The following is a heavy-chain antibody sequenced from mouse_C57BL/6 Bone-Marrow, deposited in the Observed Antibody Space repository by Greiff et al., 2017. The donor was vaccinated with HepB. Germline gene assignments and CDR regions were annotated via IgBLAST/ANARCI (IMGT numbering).Heavy chain of an antibody. V-gene: IGHV1-55*01. J-gene: IGHJ4*01. D-gene: IGHD1-1*02. Sequence: VKLQQPGAELVKPGASVKLSCKASGYTFTSYWITWVKQRPGHGLEWIGDIYPGSGSTNYNEKFKSKATLTADTSSSTAYMQRSSLTSEDSAVYYCTRERWLRYDYAKDYWGRGTAVTVTA. CDR2: IYPGSGST. CDR3: TRERWLRYDYAKDY. CDR1: GYTFTSYW.